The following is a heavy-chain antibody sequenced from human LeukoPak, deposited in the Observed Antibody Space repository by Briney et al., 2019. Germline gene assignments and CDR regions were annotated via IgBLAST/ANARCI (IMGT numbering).Heavy chain of an antibody. D-gene: IGHD2-8*02. CDR3: AKNWWFELAPNYFDP. Sequence: GGSLRLSCAASGFTFHDYAMTWVRQAPGKGLEWVSGITASGAGTYYADSVRGRFTISRDNFKDTLYLQLNSLRAEDTATYYCAKNWWFELAPNYFDPWGQGTLVTVSS. CDR1: GFTFHDYA. J-gene: IGHJ5*02. CDR2: ITASGAGT. V-gene: IGHV3-23*01.